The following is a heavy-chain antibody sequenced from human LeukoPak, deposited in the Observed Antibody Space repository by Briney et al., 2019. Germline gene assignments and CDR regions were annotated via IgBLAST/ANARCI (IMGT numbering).Heavy chain of an antibody. CDR2: INPNSGGT. CDR1: GYTFTGYY. V-gene: IGHV1-2*02. Sequence: ASVKVSCKXSGYTFTGYYMHWVRQAPGQGLEWMGWINPNSGGTNYSQKFQGRVTMTGDTSISTAYMELSRLRSDDTAVYYCARSRGYSGWEDYWGQGTLVTASS. CDR3: ARSRGYSGWEDY. J-gene: IGHJ4*02. D-gene: IGHD5-12*01.